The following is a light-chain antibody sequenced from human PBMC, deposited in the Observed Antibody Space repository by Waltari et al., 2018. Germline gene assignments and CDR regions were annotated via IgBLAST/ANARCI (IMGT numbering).Light chain of an antibody. CDR1: NNDVGAYQY. Sequence: QSALTQPPSASGSLGQSVTLSCTGTNNDVGAYQYVSWYQQYPGKAPKLWIYDVTKRPSGVSDRFSGSKSGRTASLTVSGLQPEDEAIYSCCSYAGADSLLFGGGTKLTVL. V-gene: IGLV2-8*01. CDR3: CSYAGADSLL. CDR2: DVT. J-gene: IGLJ3*02.